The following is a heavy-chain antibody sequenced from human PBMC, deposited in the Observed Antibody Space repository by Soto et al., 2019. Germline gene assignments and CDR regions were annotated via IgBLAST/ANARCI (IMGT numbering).Heavy chain of an antibody. D-gene: IGHD1-7*01. CDR2: IYYAGST. J-gene: IGHJ4*02. V-gene: IGHV4-59*08. CDR3: ATMGTPATGLYYFDY. Sequence: SETLSLTCTVSGGSISSYYWSWIRQPPGRGLEWIGFIYYAGSTKYNPSLNSRVTISVDTSKNQFSLKLSSVTAADTAVYYCATMGTPATGLYYFDYWGQGTLVTVSS. CDR1: GGSISSYY.